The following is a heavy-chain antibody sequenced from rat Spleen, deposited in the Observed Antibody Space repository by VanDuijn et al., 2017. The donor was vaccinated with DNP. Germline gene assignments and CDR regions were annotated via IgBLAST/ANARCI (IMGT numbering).Heavy chain of an antibody. CDR2: ISTGGGNT. D-gene: IGHD3-4*01. CDR1: GFTFSNHF. CDR3: ANPPTGSNWFAY. Sequence: EVQLVESGGGLVQPGRSMKLSCVASGFTFSNHFMAWVRQAPTKGLEWVASISTGGGNTYYRDSVKGRFTISRDNGKTTLYLQMDSLRSEETATYYCANPPTGSNWFAYWGQGTLVTVSS. V-gene: IGHV5S11*01. J-gene: IGHJ3*01.